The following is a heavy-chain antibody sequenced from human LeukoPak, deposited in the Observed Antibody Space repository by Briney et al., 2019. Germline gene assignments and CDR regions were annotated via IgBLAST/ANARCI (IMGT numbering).Heavy chain of an antibody. V-gene: IGHV3-53*01. D-gene: IGHD3-10*01. J-gene: IGHJ4*02. Sequence: GGSLRLSCAASGFTVISNLMTWVRQSPGRGLEWLSSIYSGGSTYYADSVKGRFTISRDNSKNTLYLQMNSLRAEDTAVYYCARGTQNWGQGTLVTVSS. CDR1: GFTVISNL. CDR3: ARGTQN. CDR2: IYSGGST.